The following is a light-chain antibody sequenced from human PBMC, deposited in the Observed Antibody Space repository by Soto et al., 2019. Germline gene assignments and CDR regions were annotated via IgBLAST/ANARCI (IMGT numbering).Light chain of an antibody. J-gene: IGKJ1*01. CDR2: KAS. CDR3: QHYNSYSEA. Sequence: IHMTPSPSTLSAYVGDRITITCRASQSISSSLAWYQQKPGKAPKLLIYKASTLKSGVPSRFSGSGSGTEFTLTISSLQPDDFATYYCQHYNSYSEAFGQGTMVDVK. V-gene: IGKV1-5*03. CDR1: QSISSS.